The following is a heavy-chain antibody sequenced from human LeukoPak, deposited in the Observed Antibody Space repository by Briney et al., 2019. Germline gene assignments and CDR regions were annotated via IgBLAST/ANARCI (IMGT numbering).Heavy chain of an antibody. CDR3: ARDPNGDYIGAFEF. J-gene: IGHJ3*01. D-gene: IGHD4-17*01. CDR1: GFTLCYYA. Sequence: GGSLRLSCAASGFTLCYYAVMWVRQAPGQGLEWVSAITSGGAPRYADSVKGRFTISRENFKNTMYLQMNSLRAEDTAQYFCARDPNGDYIGAFEFWGRGTVVTVSS. V-gene: IGHV3-23*01. CDR2: ITSGGAP.